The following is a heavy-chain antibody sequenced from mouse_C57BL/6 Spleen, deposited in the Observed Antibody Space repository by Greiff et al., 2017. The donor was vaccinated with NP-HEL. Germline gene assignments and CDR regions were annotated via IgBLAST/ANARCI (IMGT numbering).Heavy chain of an antibody. CDR1: GYTFTSYW. CDR2: IDPSDSYT. Sequence: VQLQQPGAELVRPGTSVKLSCKASGYTFTSYWMHWVKQRPGQGLEWIGVIDPSDSYTNYNQKFKGKATLTVDTSSSTAYMQLSSLTSEDSAVYYCARASTAPYWYFDVWGTGTTVTVSS. CDR3: ARASTAPYWYFDV. V-gene: IGHV1-59*01. D-gene: IGHD1-2*01. J-gene: IGHJ1*03.